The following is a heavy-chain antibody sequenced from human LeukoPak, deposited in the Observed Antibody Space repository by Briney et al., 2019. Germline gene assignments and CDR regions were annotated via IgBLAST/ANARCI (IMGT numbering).Heavy chain of an antibody. CDR3: ERDRVHFDF. CDR1: GGSISHYY. J-gene: IGHJ4*02. CDR2: IYYSGSSYHSGST. Sequence: PSETLSLTCTVSGGSISHYYWSWIRQPPGKGLEWIGYIYYSGSSYHSGSTNYNPSLKSRVTISVEASENQFSLKLSSVTAADTAVYYCERDRVHFDFWGQGTLLTVSS. V-gene: IGHV4-59*01.